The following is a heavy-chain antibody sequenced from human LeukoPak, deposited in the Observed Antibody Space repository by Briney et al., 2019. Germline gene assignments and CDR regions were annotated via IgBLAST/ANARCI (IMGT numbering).Heavy chain of an antibody. CDR3: AREGRIQNYYYYMDV. V-gene: IGHV3-74*01. Sequence: GGSLRLFCGVSGFLFSSYWMHWVPQAPGKGLVCVLRINSDGSSTSYADSVKSRFTISRDNAKNTLYLQMNSLRAEDTAVYYCAREGRIQNYYYYMDVWGKGTTVTVSS. CDR1: GFLFSSYW. J-gene: IGHJ6*03. CDR2: INSDGSST.